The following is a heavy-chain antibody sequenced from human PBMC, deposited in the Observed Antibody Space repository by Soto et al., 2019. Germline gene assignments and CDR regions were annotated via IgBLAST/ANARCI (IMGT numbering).Heavy chain of an antibody. D-gene: IGHD3-3*01. CDR1: GGSISNYF. V-gene: IGHV4-4*07. J-gene: IGHJ4*02. Sequence: PSETLSLTCTVSGGSISNYFCNWIRQPAGKGLEWIGHIDNSGSTNYNPSLKSRITMSADTSRNQFSLKLNSVTAADTAVYYCARGGQDFWSGPFDYWGQGXLVTVSS. CDR3: ARGGQDFWSGPFDY. CDR2: IDNSGST.